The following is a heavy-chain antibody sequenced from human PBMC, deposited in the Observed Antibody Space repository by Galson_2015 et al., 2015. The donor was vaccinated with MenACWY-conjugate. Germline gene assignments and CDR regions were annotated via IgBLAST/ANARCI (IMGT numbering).Heavy chain of an antibody. Sequence: SLRLSCAASGFTFSSYWMHWVRQAPGKGLVWVSRINSDGSTTTYADSVKGRFTISRDNAKNTLCLQMNSLNAEDTGIYYCARPIVAAGSNSYYYGLDVWGQGTTVTVSS. CDR2: INSDGSTT. J-gene: IGHJ6*02. CDR1: GFTFSSYW. CDR3: ARPIVAAGSNSYYYGLDV. D-gene: IGHD2-15*01. V-gene: IGHV3-74*01.